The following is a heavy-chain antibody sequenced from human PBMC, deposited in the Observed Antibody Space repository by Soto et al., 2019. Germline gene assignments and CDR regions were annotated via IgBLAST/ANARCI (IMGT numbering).Heavy chain of an antibody. CDR2: ISYDGSNK. J-gene: IGHJ4*02. D-gene: IGHD6-6*01. CDR1: GFSVSSYG. CDR3: AKLVREGDFDY. Sequence: GGSLRLACAASGFSVSSYGMHWVSQAPGKGLEWVAVISYDGSNKYYADSVKGRFTISRDNSKNTLYLQMNSLRAEDTAVYYCAKLVREGDFDYWGQGTLVTVSS. V-gene: IGHV3-30*18.